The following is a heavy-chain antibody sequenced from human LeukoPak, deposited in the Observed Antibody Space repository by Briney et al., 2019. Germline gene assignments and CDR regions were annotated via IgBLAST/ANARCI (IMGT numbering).Heavy chain of an antibody. CDR2: ISGRSSTI. D-gene: IGHD1-26*01. CDR1: AFTFSDYS. Sequence: GGSLRLSCAASAFTFSDYSMNWVRQAPGKGLKWVSYISGRSSTIYYADSVKGRFTISRDNAKNSMYLQMNSLRAEDTAVYYCARDRIKSGSYYFDYWGQGTLVTVSS. J-gene: IGHJ4*02. V-gene: IGHV3-48*01. CDR3: ARDRIKSGSYYFDY.